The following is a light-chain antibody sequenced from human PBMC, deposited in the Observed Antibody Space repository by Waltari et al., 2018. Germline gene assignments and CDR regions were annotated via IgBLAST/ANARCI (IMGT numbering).Light chain of an antibody. CDR1: NIGSKS. Sequence: YVLTQPPSVSVDPGKTARLTCGGDNIGSKSVNWYQQKPGQAPVLVTFYYSDRTSEIPGRFSGSNSGNTATLTISWVEAGDEADYHCQVWDDVTDSGVFGGGTKLTVL. CDR3: QVWDDVTDSGV. CDR2: YYS. J-gene: IGLJ3*02. V-gene: IGLV3-21*04.